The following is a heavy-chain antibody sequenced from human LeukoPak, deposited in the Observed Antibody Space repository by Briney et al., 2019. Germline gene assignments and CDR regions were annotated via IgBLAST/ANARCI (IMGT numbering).Heavy chain of an antibody. Sequence: PSETLSLTCAVYGESFSNYYWSWIRQSPGKGLEWIGEINDSGTINYNPSLMSRVTISVDKSKNQFSLKLSSVTAADTAVYYCARSWNYGRNYYIDVWGKGATVSVSS. CDR2: INDSGTI. D-gene: IGHD1-7*01. V-gene: IGHV4-34*01. CDR1: GESFSNYY. CDR3: ARSWNYGRNYYIDV. J-gene: IGHJ6*03.